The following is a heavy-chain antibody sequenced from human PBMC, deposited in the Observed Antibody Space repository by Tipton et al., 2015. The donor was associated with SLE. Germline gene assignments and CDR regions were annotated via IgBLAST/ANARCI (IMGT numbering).Heavy chain of an antibody. J-gene: IGHJ4*02. CDR1: GGSISSYY. D-gene: IGHD2-15*01. Sequence: LRLSCTVSGGSISSYYWSWIRQPPGKGLEWIGYIYYSGSTNYNPSLKSRVTISVDTSKNQFSLKLSSVTAADTAVYYCATIDPDVDSGVIPGDYWGQGTLVTVSS. CDR3: ATIDPDVDSGVIPGDY. CDR2: IYYSGST. V-gene: IGHV4-59*12.